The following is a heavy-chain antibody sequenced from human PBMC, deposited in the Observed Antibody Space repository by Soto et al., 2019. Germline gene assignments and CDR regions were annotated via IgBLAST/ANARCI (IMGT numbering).Heavy chain of an antibody. CDR2: MYHSGST. CDR3: AKFSGSYYYGMDV. Sequence: QVQLQESRPGLVKPSGTLSLTCAVSGGSISSSNWWSWVRQPPGKGLEWIGEMYHSGSTNYNPSLQSPVTIAVVKSTNQFSLKLRSVPAADPAVYYCAKFSGSYYYGMDVWGQGTTVTVSS. CDR1: GGSISSSNW. J-gene: IGHJ6*02. V-gene: IGHV4-4*02. D-gene: IGHD1-26*01.